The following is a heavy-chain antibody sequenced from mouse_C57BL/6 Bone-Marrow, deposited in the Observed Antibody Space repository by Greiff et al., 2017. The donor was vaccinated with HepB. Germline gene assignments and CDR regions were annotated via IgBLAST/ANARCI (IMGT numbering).Heavy chain of an antibody. CDR1: GYSITSDY. J-gene: IGHJ3*01. Sequence: EVQRVESGPGLAKPSQTLSLPCSVTGYSITSDYWNWIRKFPGNKLEYMGYISYSGSTYYNPSLKSRISITRDTSKNQYYLQLNSVTTEDTATYYSARPSNLLLTWFAYWGQGTLVTVSA. CDR3: ARPSNLLLTWFAY. V-gene: IGHV3-8*01. D-gene: IGHD1-1*01. CDR2: ISYSGST.